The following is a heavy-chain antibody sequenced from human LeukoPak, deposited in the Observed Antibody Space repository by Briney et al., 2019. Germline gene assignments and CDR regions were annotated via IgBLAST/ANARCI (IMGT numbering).Heavy chain of an antibody. CDR2: MNPNSGNT. CDR3: ARENYGGNSGWFDP. D-gene: IGHD4-23*01. Sequence: ASVKVSCKASGYTFTSYDINWVRQATGQGLEWMGWMNPNSGNTGYAQKFQGRVTITRNTSISTAYMELSSLRSENTAVYYCARENYGGNSGWFDPWGQGTLVTVSS. CDR1: GYTFTSYD. V-gene: IGHV1-8*03. J-gene: IGHJ5*02.